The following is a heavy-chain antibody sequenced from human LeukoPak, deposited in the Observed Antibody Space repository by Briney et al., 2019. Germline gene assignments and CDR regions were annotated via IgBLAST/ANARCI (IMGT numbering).Heavy chain of an antibody. CDR3: ARESATSGWLFDY. D-gene: IGHD6-19*01. V-gene: IGHV3-7*01. CDR2: IKEDGSEQ. Sequence: PGGSLRLSCAASGFTFSSYWMRWVRQAPGKGLEWVADIKEDGSEQYYVDSVKGRFTISRDNAKNSLYLQMNSLRAEDTAVYYCARESATSGWLFDYWGQGTLVTVSS. J-gene: IGHJ4*02. CDR1: GFTFSSYW.